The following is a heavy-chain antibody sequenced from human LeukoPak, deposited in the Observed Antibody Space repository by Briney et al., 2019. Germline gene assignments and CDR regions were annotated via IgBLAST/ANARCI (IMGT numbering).Heavy chain of an antibody. CDR3: VTREPSTSGWSY. Sequence: GGSLRLSCTASGFTFNRDWTAWVRQAPGKGLEWVANIKEDGSEKNYVDSVKGRFTISRDNAENSVYLQMDDLRAEDTGVYYCVTREPSTSGWSYWGQGTLVTVSS. CDR2: IKEDGSEK. V-gene: IGHV3-7*01. J-gene: IGHJ4*02. CDR1: GFTFNRDW. D-gene: IGHD6-19*01.